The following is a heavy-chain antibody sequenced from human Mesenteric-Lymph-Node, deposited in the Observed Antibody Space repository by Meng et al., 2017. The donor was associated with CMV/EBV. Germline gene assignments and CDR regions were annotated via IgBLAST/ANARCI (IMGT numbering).Heavy chain of an antibody. CDR3: ARAVLIQHFDWLFAYYFDY. CDR2: ISSSSSYI. J-gene: IGHJ4*02. CDR1: GFTFSSYS. V-gene: IGHV3-21*01. D-gene: IGHD3-9*01. Sequence: GESLKISCAASGFTFSSYSMNWVRQAPGKGLEWVSSISSSSSYIYYADSVKGRFTISRDNAKNSLYLQMNSLRAEDTAVYYCARAVLIQHFDWLFAYYFDYWGQGTLVTVSS.